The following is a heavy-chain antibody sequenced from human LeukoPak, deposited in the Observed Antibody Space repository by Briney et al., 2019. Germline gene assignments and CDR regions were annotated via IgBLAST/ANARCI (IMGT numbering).Heavy chain of an antibody. CDR1: GGSISSGDYY. Sequence: SETLSLTCTVSGGSISSGDYYWSWIRQPPGKGLEWIGYIYYSGSTYYNPSLKSRVTISVDTSKNQFSLKLSSVTAADTAVYYCARVFEYYDFWSGYYRGGTQNAFDIWGQGTMVTVSS. CDR2: IYYSGST. V-gene: IGHV4-30-4*08. D-gene: IGHD3-3*01. J-gene: IGHJ3*02. CDR3: ARVFEYYDFWSGYYRGGTQNAFDI.